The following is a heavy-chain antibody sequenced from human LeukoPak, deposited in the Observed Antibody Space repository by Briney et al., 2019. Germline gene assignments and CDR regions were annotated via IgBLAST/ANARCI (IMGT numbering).Heavy chain of an antibody. V-gene: IGHV4-34*01. D-gene: IGHD2-2*01. Sequence: SETLSLTCAVYGGSFSGYYWSWIRQPPGKGLGWIGEINHSGSTNYNPSLKSRVTISVDTSKNQFSLKLSSVTAADTAVYYCARAMSEDIVVVPAAIVSFWFDPWGQGTLVTVSS. CDR1: GGSFSGYY. CDR2: INHSGST. CDR3: ARAMSEDIVVVPAAIVSFWFDP. J-gene: IGHJ5*02.